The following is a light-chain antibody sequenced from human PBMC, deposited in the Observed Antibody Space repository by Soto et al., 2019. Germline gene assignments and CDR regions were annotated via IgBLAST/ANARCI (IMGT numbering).Light chain of an antibody. CDR2: GAS. V-gene: IGKV3-20*01. J-gene: IGKJ1*01. CDR1: QSVSSSY. Sequence: EIVLTQSPGTLSLSPGDRSTLSCMASQSVSSSYLAWYQQKPGQAPRLLIYGASSRASGIPDRFSGSGSGTDFTLTISNLEPEDFAVYYCQQYGSSPTFGQGTKVDIK. CDR3: QQYGSSPT.